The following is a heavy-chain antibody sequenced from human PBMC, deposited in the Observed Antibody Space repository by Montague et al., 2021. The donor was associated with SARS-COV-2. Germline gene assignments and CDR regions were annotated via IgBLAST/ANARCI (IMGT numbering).Heavy chain of an antibody. J-gene: IGHJ4*02. D-gene: IGHD3-16*01. V-gene: IGHV3-30*09. CDR1: GFTFSDYA. CDR2: ISYDGSNK. Sequence: SLRLSCAASGFTFSDYATYWVRQAPGKGLEWVALISYDGSNKYYADSVKGRFAISRDNSKNTLYLQMNSLRAEDTAVYFCARDRLKWGMITFGGNDYLGQWTLVSVSS. CDR3: ARDRLKWGMITFGGNDY.